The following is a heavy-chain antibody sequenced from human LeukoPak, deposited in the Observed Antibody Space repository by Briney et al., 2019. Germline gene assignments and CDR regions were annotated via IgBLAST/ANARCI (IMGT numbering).Heavy chain of an antibody. D-gene: IGHD3-9*01. J-gene: IGHJ5*02. CDR3: ARKGVDWLSRWFDP. Sequence: SVKVSCKASGGTFSSYAISWVRQAPGQGLEWMGRIIPILGIANYAQKFQGRVTITADKSTSTAYMELSSLRSEDTAVYYCARKGVDWLSRWFDPWGQGTLVTVSP. CDR1: GGTFSSYA. V-gene: IGHV1-69*04. CDR2: IIPILGIA.